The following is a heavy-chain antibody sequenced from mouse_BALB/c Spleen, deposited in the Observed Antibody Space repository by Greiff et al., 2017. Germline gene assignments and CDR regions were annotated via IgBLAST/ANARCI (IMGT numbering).Heavy chain of an antibody. V-gene: IGHV14-4*02. CDR2: FDPENGDT. J-gene: IGHJ3*01. CDR3: SAGWPFAY. Sequence: DVHLVESGAELVRSGASVKLSCTPSGFNIKDYYMHWVKQRPEQGLEWIGWFDPENGDTEYAPKFRGKATMTADPSSNTAYLQLSSLPSEDTAVFYCSAGWPFAYWGQGTLVTVSA. CDR1: GFNIKDYY.